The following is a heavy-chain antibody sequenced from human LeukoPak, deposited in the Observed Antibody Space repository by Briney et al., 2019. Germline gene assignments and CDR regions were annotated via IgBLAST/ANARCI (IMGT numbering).Heavy chain of an antibody. CDR1: GGSISSYY. D-gene: IGHD5-12*01. CDR3: ARARGYDPYWYFDL. J-gene: IGHJ2*01. CDR2: IYYSGST. V-gene: IGHV4-59*12. Sequence: SETLSLTCTVSGGSISSYYWSWIRQPPGKGLEWIGYIYYSGSTNYNPSLKSRVTISVDTSKNQFSLKLSSVTAADTAVYYCARARGYDPYWYFDLWGRGTLVTVSS.